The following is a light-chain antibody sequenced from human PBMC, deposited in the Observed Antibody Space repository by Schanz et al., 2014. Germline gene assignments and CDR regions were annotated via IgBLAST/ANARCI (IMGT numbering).Light chain of an antibody. V-gene: IGLV2-11*01. CDR2: DVS. CDR1: SGDVGEYNY. J-gene: IGLJ3*02. Sequence: QSALTQPRSMSGSPGQSVTISCTGTSGDVGEYNYVSWFQQYPGKAPKLMIYDVSTRPLGVPDRFSGSKSGNTASLTVSGLQAEDEADYYCSSYTGSTYWVFGGGTKLTVL. CDR3: SSYTGSTYWV.